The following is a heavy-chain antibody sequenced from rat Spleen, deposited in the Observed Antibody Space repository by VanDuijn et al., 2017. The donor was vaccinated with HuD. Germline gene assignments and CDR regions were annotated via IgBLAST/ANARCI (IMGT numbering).Heavy chain of an antibody. Sequence: EVQLVESGGGLVQPGRSLKLSCVASGFTFNNYWMTWIRQAPGKGLEWVASITNTGGSMYYPDSVRGRFTISRDPAQNTLYLQLDSLRSEDTATYYCTTANNGGFSELYYFDYWGQGVMVTVSS. CDR3: TTANNGGFSELYYFDY. V-gene: IGHV5-31*01. CDR2: ITNTGGSM. D-gene: IGHD1-11*01. CDR1: GFTFNNYW. J-gene: IGHJ2*01.